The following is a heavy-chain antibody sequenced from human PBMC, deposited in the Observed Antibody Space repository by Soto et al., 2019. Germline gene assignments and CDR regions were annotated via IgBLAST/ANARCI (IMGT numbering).Heavy chain of an antibody. CDR1: GFTFSAFE. CDR3: ARESGGTGLDV. J-gene: IGHJ6*02. V-gene: IGHV3-48*03. D-gene: IGHD1-1*01. CDR2: IYNSGSTM. Sequence: EVQLVESGGGLVQPGGSLRLSCAASGFTFSAFEMNWVRQAPGKGLEWLSYIYNSGSTMTYADSVKGRFVISRDNAKNSLYLEMNSLRAEDTAVYYCARESGGTGLDVWGQGTTVTVSS.